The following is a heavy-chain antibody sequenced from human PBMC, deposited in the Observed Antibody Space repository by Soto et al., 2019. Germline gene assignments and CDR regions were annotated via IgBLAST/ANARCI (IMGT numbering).Heavy chain of an antibody. D-gene: IGHD2-15*01. CDR1: GFSLSNARLG. J-gene: IGHJ5*02. Sequence: QVTLKESGPVLVKPTETLTLTCTVSGFSLSNARLGVSWIRQPPGKALEWLAHIFSNDEKSYSTSLKSRLTISKDTSNSQVVPTMTNMDPVDTATYYCARTVVTGGWFDPWGQGTLVTVSS. CDR3: ARTVVTGGWFDP. V-gene: IGHV2-26*01. CDR2: IFSNDEK.